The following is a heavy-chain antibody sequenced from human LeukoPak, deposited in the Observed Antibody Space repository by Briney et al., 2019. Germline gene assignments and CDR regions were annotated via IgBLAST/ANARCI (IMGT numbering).Heavy chain of an antibody. Sequence: SGTLSLTCAVSGGSISSNNWWWSWVRQPPGKGLEWIGYIYYSGSTNYNPSLKSRVTISVDTSKNQFSLKLSSVTAADTAVYYCAREPLMDYDSSGYYHNWFDPWGQGTLVTVSS. CDR2: IYYSGST. V-gene: IGHV4-4*02. CDR1: GGSISSNNW. J-gene: IGHJ5*02. D-gene: IGHD3-22*01. CDR3: AREPLMDYDSSGYYHNWFDP.